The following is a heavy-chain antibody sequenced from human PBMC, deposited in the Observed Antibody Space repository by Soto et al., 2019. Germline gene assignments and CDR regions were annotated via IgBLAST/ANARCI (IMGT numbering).Heavy chain of an antibody. J-gene: IGHJ4*02. V-gene: IGHV1-8*01. CDR3: ARTLYGDNVDY. CDR1: RYTFNSYE. D-gene: IGHD4-17*01. CDR2: MNPNSGNT. Sequence: ASVKISRTASRYTFNSYEINWVRQATGQGLEWMGWMNPNSGNTGYAQKFQGRVTMTRNTSISTAYMELSSLRSEDTAVYYCARTLYGDNVDYWCQGTLVTVSS.